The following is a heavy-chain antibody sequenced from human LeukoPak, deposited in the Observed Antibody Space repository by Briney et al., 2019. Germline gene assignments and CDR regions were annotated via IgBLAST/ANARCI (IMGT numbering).Heavy chain of an antibody. CDR1: GGSFSSSSYY. CDR3: ATLGGPIEY. CDR2: IYYTGST. Sequence: SETLSLTCTVSGGSFSSSSYYWGWIRQPPGKGLEWIAYIYYTGSTNSNPSLKSRVTISIDTSKNQFSLKMTSVTAADTAVYYCATLGGPIEYWGQGTLVTVSS. J-gene: IGHJ4*02. V-gene: IGHV4-61*01. D-gene: IGHD6-25*01.